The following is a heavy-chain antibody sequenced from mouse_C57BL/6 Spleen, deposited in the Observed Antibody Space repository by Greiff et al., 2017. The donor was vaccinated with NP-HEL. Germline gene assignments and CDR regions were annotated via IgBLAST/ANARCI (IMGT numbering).Heavy chain of an antibody. CDR3: ARNRAMDY. CDR1: GFTFSDYG. CDR2: ISSGSSTI. J-gene: IGHJ4*01. Sequence: EVQVVESGGGLVKPGGSLKLSCAASGFTFSDYGMHWVRQAPGKGLEWVAYISSGSSTIYYADTVKGRFTISRDNAKNTLFLQMTSLRSEDTAMYYCARNRAMDYWGQGTSVTVSS. V-gene: IGHV5-17*01.